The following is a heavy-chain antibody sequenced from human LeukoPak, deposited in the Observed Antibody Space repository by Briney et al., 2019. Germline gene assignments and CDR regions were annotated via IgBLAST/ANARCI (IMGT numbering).Heavy chain of an antibody. D-gene: IGHD3-22*01. J-gene: IGHJ4*02. Sequence: SQTLSLTCAISGDSVSSNSAAWNWIRQSPSRGLEWLGRTYYRSKWYNDYAVSVKSRITINPDTSKNQFSLQLNSVTPEDTAVYYCARAWRGPPPRYDSSAGWVYWGQGTLVTVSS. CDR2: TYYRSKWYN. CDR1: GDSVSSNSAA. V-gene: IGHV6-1*01. CDR3: ARAWRGPPPRYDSSAGWVY.